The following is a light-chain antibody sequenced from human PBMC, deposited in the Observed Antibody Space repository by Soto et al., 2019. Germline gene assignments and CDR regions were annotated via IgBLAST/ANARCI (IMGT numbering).Light chain of an antibody. V-gene: IGKV3-15*01. Sequence: EIVMTQSPATLSVSPGERVTLSCRASESLSSNLAWYQQKPGQAPSLLMYGASTRATGIPARFSGSGSGTEFTLTISSLQSEDFAVYDCQEYNTCSSITFGQGTRLEIK. J-gene: IGKJ5*01. CDR1: ESLSSN. CDR2: GAS. CDR3: QEYNTCSSIT.